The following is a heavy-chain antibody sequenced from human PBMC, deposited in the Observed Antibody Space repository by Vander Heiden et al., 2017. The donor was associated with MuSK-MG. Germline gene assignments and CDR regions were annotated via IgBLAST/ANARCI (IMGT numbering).Heavy chain of an antibody. V-gene: IGHV1-2*02. CDR1: GYTFTGYY. Sequence: QVQLVQPGAEVKKPGASVQVSCKASGYTFTGYYMHWVRQAPGQGLEWMGWINPNSGGTNYAQKFQGRVTMTRDTSISTAYMELSRLRSDDTAVYYCARDIGDPHYYYYYMDVWGKGTTVTVSS. CDR2: INPNSGGT. D-gene: IGHD3-16*01. J-gene: IGHJ6*03. CDR3: ARDIGDPHYYYYYMDV.